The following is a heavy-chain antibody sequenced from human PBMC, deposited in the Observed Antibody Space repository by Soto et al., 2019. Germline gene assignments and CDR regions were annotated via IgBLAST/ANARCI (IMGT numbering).Heavy chain of an antibody. J-gene: IGHJ4*02. CDR2: ISYDGSNK. CDR1: GFTFSSYA. Sequence: QVQLVESGGGVVQPGRSLRLSCAASGFTFSSYAMHWFRQAPGKGLEWVAVISYDGSNKYYADSVKGRFTISRDNSKNTLYLQMNSLRAEDTAVYYCARDAGGGTYFDYWGQGTLVTVSS. D-gene: IGHD2-15*01. V-gene: IGHV3-30-3*01. CDR3: ARDAGGGTYFDY.